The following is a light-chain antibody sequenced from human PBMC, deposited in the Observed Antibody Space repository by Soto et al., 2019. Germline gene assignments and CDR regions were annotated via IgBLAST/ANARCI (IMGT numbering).Light chain of an antibody. J-gene: IGKJ5*01. CDR2: WAS. Sequence: DIVTTQSPDSLALSLGERATINCKSSQRVLYSSNNKNYFAWYQQKPGQPPKLLIYWASTRESGVPDRFSGSGSGTDFTLTISSLQAEDVAAYYCQQYYSTPITFGQGTRLEIK. CDR3: QQYYSTPIT. CDR1: QRVLYSSNNKNY. V-gene: IGKV4-1*01.